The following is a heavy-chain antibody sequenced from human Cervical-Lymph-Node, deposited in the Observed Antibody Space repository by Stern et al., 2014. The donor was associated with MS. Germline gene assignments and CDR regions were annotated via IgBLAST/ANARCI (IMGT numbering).Heavy chain of an antibody. CDR1: GFTFSSYA. CDR3: ARDSDDFWSGSGSWYFDL. Sequence: VQLVESGGGVVQPGRSLRLSCAASGFTFSSYAMHWVRQAPGKGLEWVAVISYDGSNKYYADAVKGRFPISRDNSKNTLYLQMNSLRAEDTAVYYCARDSDDFWSGSGSWYFDLWGRGTLVTVSS. D-gene: IGHD3-3*01. CDR2: ISYDGSNK. V-gene: IGHV3-30*01. J-gene: IGHJ2*01.